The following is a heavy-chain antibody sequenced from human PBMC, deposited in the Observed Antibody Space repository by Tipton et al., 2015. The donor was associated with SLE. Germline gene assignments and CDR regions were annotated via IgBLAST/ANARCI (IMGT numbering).Heavy chain of an antibody. Sequence: TLSLTCAVYGGSFSAYYWSWIRQPPGKGLEWIGEINHSGSTNYNPSLKSRVTISVDTSKNQFFLKLSSVTAADTALYYCARPGSPFWSGYPFDYWGQGTLVTVSS. CDR3: ARPGSPFWSGYPFDY. V-gene: IGHV4-34*01. CDR1: GGSFSAYY. CDR2: INHSGST. D-gene: IGHD3-3*01. J-gene: IGHJ4*02.